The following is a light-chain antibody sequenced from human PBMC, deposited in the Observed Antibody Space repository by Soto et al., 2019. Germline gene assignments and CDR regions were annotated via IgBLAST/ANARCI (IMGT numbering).Light chain of an antibody. Sequence: DIQMTQSPFSLSACVGDRVTITCRASQSMNRDLNWYQQKPGKAPNLLIYAAFTLESGVPSRFSGSGSGTDFTLTISSLQLEDFATFYCQQNYSTPLAFGGGTKVDIK. CDR2: AAF. CDR3: QQNYSTPLA. V-gene: IGKV1-39*01. CDR1: QSMNRD. J-gene: IGKJ4*01.